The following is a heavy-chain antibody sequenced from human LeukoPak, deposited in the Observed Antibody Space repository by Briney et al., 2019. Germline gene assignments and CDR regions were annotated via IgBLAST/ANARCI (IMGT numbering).Heavy chain of an antibody. Sequence: GRSLRLSCAASGFTFSSYAMHWVRQAPGKGLEWVAVISYDGSNKYYADSVKGRFTISRGNSKNTLYLQMNSLRAEDTAVYYCARGYSGYDFWGQGTLVTVSS. V-gene: IGHV3-30*01. D-gene: IGHD5-12*01. CDR1: GFTFSSYA. CDR3: ARGYSGYDF. J-gene: IGHJ4*02. CDR2: ISYDGSNK.